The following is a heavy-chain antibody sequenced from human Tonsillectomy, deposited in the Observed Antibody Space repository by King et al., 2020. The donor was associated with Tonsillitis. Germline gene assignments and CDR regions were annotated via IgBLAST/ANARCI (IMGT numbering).Heavy chain of an antibody. Sequence: QLVQSGAEVKKPGASVKVSCKVSGYTLTDSSIHWVRQAPGKGLEWMGRFDPDDGETIYAQKFQGRVTMTEDTPTDTAYMELSGLRSEDTAVYYFATGYSSGWSFAFDIWGQGTMVTVSS. CDR3: ATGYSSGWSFAFDI. D-gene: IGHD6-19*01. CDR2: FDPDDGET. CDR1: GYTLTDSS. V-gene: IGHV1-24*01. J-gene: IGHJ3*02.